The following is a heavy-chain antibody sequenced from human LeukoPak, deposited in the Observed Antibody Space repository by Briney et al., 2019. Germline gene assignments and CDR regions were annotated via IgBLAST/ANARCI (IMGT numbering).Heavy chain of an antibody. Sequence: SETLSLTCTVSGGSITSNHWSWVRQPPGKGLEWIGQVHHSGGTSYNPSLRSRVTISMDKSENQFSLKLNSVTAADTAVYYCARREVYAMIGFYWGQGTLVTVSS. D-gene: IGHD2-8*01. J-gene: IGHJ4*02. CDR3: ARREVYAMIGFY. CDR1: GGSITSNH. CDR2: VHHSGGT. V-gene: IGHV4-4*02.